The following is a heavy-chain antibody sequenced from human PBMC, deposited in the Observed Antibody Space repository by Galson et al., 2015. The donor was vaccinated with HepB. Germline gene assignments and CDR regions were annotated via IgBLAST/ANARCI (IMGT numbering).Heavy chain of an antibody. J-gene: IGHJ4*02. Sequence: SLRLSCAASGFTLSDYSMNWVRQAPGKGLEWVSIISPTSSYIYYGASVKGRFTISRDNAKNSLYLQMSNLRAADTAIYYCVRDGIYCRGGWCHPYWGQGTLVSVSS. CDR1: GFTLSDYS. V-gene: IGHV3-21*01. CDR3: VRDGIYCRGGWCHPY. CDR2: ISPTSSYI. D-gene: IGHD2-15*01.